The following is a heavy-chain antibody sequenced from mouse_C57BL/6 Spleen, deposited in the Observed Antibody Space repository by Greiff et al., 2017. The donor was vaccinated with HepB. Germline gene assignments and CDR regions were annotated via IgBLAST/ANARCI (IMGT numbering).Heavy chain of an antibody. J-gene: IGHJ1*01. Sequence: QVQLQQPGAELVKPGSSVTLSCKASGYTFTSYWMQWVKQRPGQGLEWIGEIDPSDSYTNYNQKFKGKATLTVDTSSSTAYMQLSSLTSEDSAVYCYGRGGELHYWYCDGWGAGTTVTVSP. CDR1: GYTFTSYW. CDR3: GRGGELHYWYCDG. V-gene: IGHV1-50*01. D-gene: IGHD1-1*01. CDR2: IDPSDSYT.